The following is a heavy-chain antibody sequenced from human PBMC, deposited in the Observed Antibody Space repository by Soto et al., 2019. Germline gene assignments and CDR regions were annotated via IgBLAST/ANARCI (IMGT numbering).Heavy chain of an antibody. V-gene: IGHV4-31*03. Sequence: QVQLQESGPGLVKPSQTLSLTCTVSGGSISSGGYYWSWIRQHPGKGLEWIGYIYYSGSTYYNPSLKSRVTISVDTSKNQFSLKLSSVTAADTAVYYCARVGHLNLEGGETTYYDYIWGSYRDYWGQGTLVTVSS. CDR2: IYYSGST. J-gene: IGHJ4*02. D-gene: IGHD3-16*02. CDR1: GGSISSGGYY. CDR3: ARVGHLNLEGGETTYYDYIWGSYRDY.